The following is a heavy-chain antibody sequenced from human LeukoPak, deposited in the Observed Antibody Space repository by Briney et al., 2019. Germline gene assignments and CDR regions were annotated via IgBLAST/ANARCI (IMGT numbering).Heavy chain of an antibody. D-gene: IGHD2/OR15-2a*01. CDR3: AKGLYGVYFDY. CDR2: ITGSSSYI. V-gene: IGHV3-21*01. Sequence: GGSLRLSCAASAFTFSSYTMNWVRQAPGKGLEWVSSITGSSSYIYYADSLKGRFTTSRDNAKNSLYLQMSSLRAEDTAVYYCAKGLYGVYFDYWGQGTLVTVSS. CDR1: AFTFSSYT. J-gene: IGHJ4*02.